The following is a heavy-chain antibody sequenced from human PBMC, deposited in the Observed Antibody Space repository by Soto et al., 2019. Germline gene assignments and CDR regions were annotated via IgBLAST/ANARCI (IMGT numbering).Heavy chain of an antibody. V-gene: IGHV4-39*01. CDR2: IYSSGST. D-gene: IGHD1-26*01. J-gene: IGHJ6*02. Sequence: LQIMPVRCSVLGGSSGGSNYLRGWNRKTPGTGLEWLGTIYSSGSTYYNPSLQSRITTSLDTSKTQFSLNLGSVTAADTAVYYCTRRRCGVRGGTTMDVWGPGSTVTVTS. CDR3: TRRRCGVRGGTTMDV. CDR1: GGSSGGSNYL.